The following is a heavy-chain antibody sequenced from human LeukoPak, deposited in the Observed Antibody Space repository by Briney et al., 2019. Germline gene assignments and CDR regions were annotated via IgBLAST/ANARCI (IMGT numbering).Heavy chain of an antibody. Sequence: GGSLRLSCAPSGFTFSTNAMTWVRQAPGEGREWVSRICGGGDSTYYAASVKGRFTISRDNSKNTLYLQMNSLRAEDTAVYYCAKDYAGRVPTFDDWGQGTLVTVSS. V-gene: IGHV3-23*01. D-gene: IGHD1-26*01. CDR3: AKDYAGRVPTFDD. CDR2: ICGGGDST. J-gene: IGHJ4*02. CDR1: GFTFSTNA.